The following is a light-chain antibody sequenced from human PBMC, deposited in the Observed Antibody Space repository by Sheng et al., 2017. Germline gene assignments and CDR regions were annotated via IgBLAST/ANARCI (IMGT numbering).Light chain of an antibody. CDR2: GKN. V-gene: IGLV3-19*01. Sequence: SSELTQDPAVSVALGQTVRITCQGDSLRTYYASWYQQKPGQAPVLVIYGKNNRPSGIPDRFSGSNSGNTASLTITGAQAEDEADYYCHSRDSSGNHYVFGTGTKVTVL. CDR3: HSRDSSGNHYV. CDR1: SLRTYY. J-gene: IGLJ1*01.